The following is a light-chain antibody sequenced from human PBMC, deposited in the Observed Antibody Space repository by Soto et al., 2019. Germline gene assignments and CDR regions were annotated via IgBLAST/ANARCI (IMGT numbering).Light chain of an antibody. V-gene: IGKV3-20*01. CDR3: HQYGSSPLT. J-gene: IGKJ4*01. CDR2: GAS. Sequence: IVLTQSPGTLSLSPGERATLSCRASQSVYSDFLAWYQQKPGQAPRLLIYGASSRATGIPDRFSGSGSGTDFTRTISRLEPEDFAVYYCHQYGSSPLTFGGGTKVEIK. CDR1: QSVYSDF.